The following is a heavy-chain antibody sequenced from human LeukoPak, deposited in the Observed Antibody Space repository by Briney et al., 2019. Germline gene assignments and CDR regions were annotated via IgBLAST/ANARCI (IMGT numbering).Heavy chain of an antibody. V-gene: IGHV3-53*01. D-gene: IGHD3-9*01. Sequence: GGSLRLSCAASGFSVSSNYMSWVRQAPGKGLEWVSVIYSGGSTDYADSVKGRFTISRDNSKNTLYLQMNSLRVEDTAVYYCARSSHYDILTGYSEEDAFDIWGQGTMVTVSS. CDR2: IYSGGST. CDR1: GFSVSSNY. J-gene: IGHJ3*02. CDR3: ARSSHYDILTGYSEEDAFDI.